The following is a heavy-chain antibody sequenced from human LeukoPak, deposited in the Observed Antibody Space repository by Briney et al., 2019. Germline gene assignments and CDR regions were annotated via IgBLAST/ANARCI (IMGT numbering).Heavy chain of an antibody. D-gene: IGHD2-21*02. Sequence: SVKVSCKASGFTFTSSAMQWVRQARGQRLEWIGWIVVGSGNTNYAQKFQERVTITRDMSTSTAYMELSSLRSEDTAVYYCARDNSVRDTAWWFDPWGQGTLVTVSS. J-gene: IGHJ5*02. CDR1: GFTFTSSA. CDR3: ARDNSVRDTAWWFDP. CDR2: IVVGSGNT. V-gene: IGHV1-58*02.